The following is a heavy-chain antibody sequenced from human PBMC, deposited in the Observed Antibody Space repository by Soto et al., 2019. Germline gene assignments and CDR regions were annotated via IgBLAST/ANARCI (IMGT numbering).Heavy chain of an antibody. CDR1: GYTVTGYD. CDR3: AARYWYYGSGSYLDY. CDR2: IIPILGIA. V-gene: IGHV1-69*04. Sequence: GASVKVSCKASGYTVTGYDIHWVRQATGQGLEWMGRIIPILGIANYAQKFQGRVTITADKSTSTAYMELSSLRSEDTAVYYCAARYWYYGSGSYLDYWGQGTLVTVSS. J-gene: IGHJ4*02. D-gene: IGHD3-10*01.